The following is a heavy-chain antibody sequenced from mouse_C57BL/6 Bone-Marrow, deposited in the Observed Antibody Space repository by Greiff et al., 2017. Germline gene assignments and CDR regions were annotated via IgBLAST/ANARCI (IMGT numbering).Heavy chain of an antibody. J-gene: IGHJ3*01. CDR2: INPYNGGT. CDR3: ARRWVPFAE. CDR1: GYTFTDYY. V-gene: IGHV1-19*01. D-gene: IGHD2-3*01. Sequence: VQLQQSGPVLVKPGASVKMSCKASGYTFTDYYMNWVKQSHGKSLEWIGVINPYNGGTSYNQTFKGKATLTVAKSSSTAYTALNSLTSEGAAVYYCARRWVPFAEWGEGGLGTGSA.